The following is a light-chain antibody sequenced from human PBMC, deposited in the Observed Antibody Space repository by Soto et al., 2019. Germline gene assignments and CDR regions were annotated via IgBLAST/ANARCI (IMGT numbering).Light chain of an antibody. V-gene: IGLV1-51*01. CDR3: GTWDSSLSAVV. Sequence: QSVLTQPPSLSAAPGQKVTISCSGGSSNIGNSYVSWYQQLPGTAPKLLIYDNNKRPSGIPDRFSGSKSGTSATLGITGLQTGDEADYYCGTWDSSLSAVVFGGGTKLTVL. CDR1: SSNIGNSY. J-gene: IGLJ2*01. CDR2: DNN.